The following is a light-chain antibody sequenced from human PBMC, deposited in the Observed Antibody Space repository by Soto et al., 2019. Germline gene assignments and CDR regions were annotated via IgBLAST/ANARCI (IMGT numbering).Light chain of an antibody. CDR2: GNT. Sequence: QSVLTQPPSVSGAPGQRVTISCTGRSSNIGAGYDVHWYQQLPGTAPKLLIYGNTNRPSGVPDRFSGSKSGTSGSLAITGLQAEDEADYYCQSYDSSLSGFWVFGGGTKLTVL. V-gene: IGLV1-40*01. CDR3: QSYDSSLSGFWV. CDR1: SSNIGAGYD. J-gene: IGLJ3*02.